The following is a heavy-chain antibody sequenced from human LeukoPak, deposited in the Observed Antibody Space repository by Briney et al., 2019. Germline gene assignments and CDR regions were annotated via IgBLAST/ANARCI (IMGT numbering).Heavy chain of an antibody. J-gene: IGHJ4*02. CDR2: ISDSGGST. V-gene: IGHV3-23*01. CDR1: GFTFSTYA. CDR3: AKGGFTYSH. Sequence: GGSLRLSCAASGFTFSTYAMSWVRQAPGKGQEWVSTISDSGGSTYYADSVKGRFTISRDNSANTLYLQMNSLRAEDTAVYYCAKGGFTYSHWGQGTLVTVSS. D-gene: IGHD1-26*01.